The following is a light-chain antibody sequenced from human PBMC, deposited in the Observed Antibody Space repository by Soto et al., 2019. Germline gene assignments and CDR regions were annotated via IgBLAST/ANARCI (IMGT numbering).Light chain of an antibody. CDR3: QQSYRAPYT. CDR1: QSISTF. Sequence: DLQVTQSPSSLSASIGDRVTITCRASQSISTFLNWYQQKPGQAPNLLIYVASNLQTGVPSRFSGSVSGTDFSLTISGLQPEDVATYYCQQSYRAPYTFGQGTTLEIK. J-gene: IGKJ2*01. V-gene: IGKV1-39*01. CDR2: VAS.